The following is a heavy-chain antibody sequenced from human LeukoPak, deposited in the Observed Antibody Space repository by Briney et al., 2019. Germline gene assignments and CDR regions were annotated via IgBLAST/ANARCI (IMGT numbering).Heavy chain of an antibody. J-gene: IGHJ1*01. CDR1: GGSISSGGYY. Sequence: PSETQSLTCTVSGGSISSGGYYWSWIRRHPGRGLEWIGYIYYSGSTYYNPSLKSRVTISVDTSKNQFSLKLSSVTAADTAVYYCAISQDSSSWYNFQHWGQGTLVTVSS. CDR2: IYYSGST. CDR3: AISQDSSSWYNFQH. D-gene: IGHD6-13*01. V-gene: IGHV4-31*03.